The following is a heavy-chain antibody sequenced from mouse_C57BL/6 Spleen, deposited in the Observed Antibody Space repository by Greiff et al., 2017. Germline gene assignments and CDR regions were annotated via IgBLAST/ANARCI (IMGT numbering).Heavy chain of an antibody. CDR3: ARGGLTGTGDY. CDR1: GYTFTSYW. CDR2: IDPSDSET. Sequence: QVQLKQPGAELVRPGSSVKLSCKASGYTFTSYWMHWVKQRPIQGLEWIGNIDPSDSETHYNQKFKDKATLTVDKSSSTAYMQLSSLTSEDSAVYYCARGGLTGTGDYWGQGTTLTVSS. V-gene: IGHV1-52*01. D-gene: IGHD4-1*01. J-gene: IGHJ2*01.